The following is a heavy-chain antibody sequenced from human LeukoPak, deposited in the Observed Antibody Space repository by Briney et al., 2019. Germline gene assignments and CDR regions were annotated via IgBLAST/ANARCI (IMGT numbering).Heavy chain of an antibody. V-gene: IGHV4-61*02. CDR3: ARGRLHQGDY. Sequence: SETLSLTCTVSGASISSGTYYWSWIRQPAGKGLEWIGRIYTSGSTNYNPSLKSRVTISVDRSKNQFSLKLSSVTAADTAVYYCARGRLHQGDYWGQGTLVTVSS. J-gene: IGHJ4*02. CDR2: IYTSGST. D-gene: IGHD5-24*01. CDR1: GASISSGTYY.